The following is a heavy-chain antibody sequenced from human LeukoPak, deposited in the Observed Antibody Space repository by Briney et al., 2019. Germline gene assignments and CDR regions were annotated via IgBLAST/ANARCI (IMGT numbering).Heavy chain of an antibody. CDR3: ARELTFCTSTSCPLYHY. V-gene: IGHV1-2*02. CDR2: INPTNGGS. CDR1: GYTFTGYY. D-gene: IGHD2-2*01. J-gene: IGHJ4*02. Sequence: ASVKVSCKASGYTFTGYYMHWVRQAPGQGLEWMGWINPTNGGSNYAQKFHGRVTMTRDTSITTAYMEVNSLTSDDTAVYYCARELTFCTSTSCPLYHYWGQGTLVTVSS.